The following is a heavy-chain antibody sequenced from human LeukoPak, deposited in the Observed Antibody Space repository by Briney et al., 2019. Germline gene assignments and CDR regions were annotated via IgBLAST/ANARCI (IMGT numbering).Heavy chain of an antibody. CDR1: GGSISSSNW. CDR2: IYHSGST. Sequence: SETLSLTCAVSGGSISSSNWWSWVRQPPGKGLEWIGEIYHSGSTNYNPSLKSRVTISVDKSKNQFSLKLSSVTAADTAVYYCARTVGHIVASRLDPWGQGTLVTVSS. V-gene: IGHV4-4*02. CDR3: ARTVGHIVASRLDP. D-gene: IGHD2-21*01. J-gene: IGHJ5*02.